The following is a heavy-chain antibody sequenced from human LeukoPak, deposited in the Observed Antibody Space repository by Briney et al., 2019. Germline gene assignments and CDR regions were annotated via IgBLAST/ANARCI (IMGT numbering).Heavy chain of an antibody. CDR1: GGSISSYY. D-gene: IGHD1-26*01. V-gene: IGHV4-59*08. CDR2: IYYSGST. Sequence: SETLSLTCTVSGGSISSYYWTWIRQLPGKGLQWIGYIYYSGSTKYNPSLKSRVTISADTSKNQFSLKLTSVTAADTAVYYCAKAYSASRAYYFDYWGQGTLVTVSS. CDR3: AKAYSASRAYYFDY. J-gene: IGHJ4*02.